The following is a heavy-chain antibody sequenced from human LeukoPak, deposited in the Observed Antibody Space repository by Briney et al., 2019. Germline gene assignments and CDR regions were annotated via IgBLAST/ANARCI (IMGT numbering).Heavy chain of an antibody. CDR3: ARDCSSTSCYRYYYYMDV. V-gene: IGHV4-4*07. CDR1: GGSISGYY. J-gene: IGHJ6*03. D-gene: IGHD2-2*02. Sequence: SETLSLICSVSGGSISGYYWSWIRQPAGKGLEWIGRIYTSGSTNYNPSLKSRVTISVDTSKNQFSLKLSSVTAADTAVYYCARDCSSTSCYRYYYYMDVWGKGTTVTVSS. CDR2: IYTSGST.